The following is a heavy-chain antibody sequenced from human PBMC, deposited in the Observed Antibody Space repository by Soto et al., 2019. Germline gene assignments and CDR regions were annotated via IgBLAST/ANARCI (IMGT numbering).Heavy chain of an antibody. J-gene: IGHJ3*02. CDR2: IYHSGST. V-gene: IGHV4-30-2*01. D-gene: IGHD3-22*01. CDR1: GGSISSGGYS. CDR3: ARADDSSEDAFDI. Sequence: QLQLQESGSGLVKPSQTLSLTCAVSGGSISSGGYSWSWIRQPPGKGLEWIGYIYHSGSTYYNPSLKSRVTISVDRSKNQFSLELSSVTAADTAVYYCARADDSSEDAFDIWGQGTMVTVSS.